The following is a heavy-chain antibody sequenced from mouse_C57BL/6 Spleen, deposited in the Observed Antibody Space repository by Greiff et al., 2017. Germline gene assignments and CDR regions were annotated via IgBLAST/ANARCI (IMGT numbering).Heavy chain of an antibody. V-gene: IGHV1-63*01. Sequence: VQLQQSGAELVRPGTSVKMSCKASGYTFTNYWIGWAKQRPGHGLEWIGDIYPGGGYTNYNEKFKGKATLTADKSSSTAYMQFSSLTSEDSAIYYCARSYDYGGGYYAMDYWGQGTSVTVSS. D-gene: IGHD2-4*01. CDR1: GYTFTNYW. J-gene: IGHJ4*01. CDR2: IYPGGGYT. CDR3: ARSYDYGGGYYAMDY.